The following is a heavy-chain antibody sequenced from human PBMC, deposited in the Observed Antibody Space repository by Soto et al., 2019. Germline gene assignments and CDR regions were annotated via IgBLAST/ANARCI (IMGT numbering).Heavy chain of an antibody. CDR2: IDHTGTT. CDR1: GESFSGYY. Sequence: SETLSLTCAVSGESFSGYYWSWIRQSPGKGLEWIGDIDHTGTTHYNPSLKNRVTILVDRSKKHFSLTLTSVTTADTAEYFCTRGRPPRYWGQATPVTVSS. V-gene: IGHV4-34*01. J-gene: IGHJ4*02. CDR3: TRGRPPRY.